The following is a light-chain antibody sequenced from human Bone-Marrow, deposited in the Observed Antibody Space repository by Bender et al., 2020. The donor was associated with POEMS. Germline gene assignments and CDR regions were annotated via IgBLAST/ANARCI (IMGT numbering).Light chain of an antibody. Sequence: QSALTQPASVSGSPGQSITISCIGTSSDVGNYNLVSWYQQHPDKVPKLIIYEVTERPSGISNRFSGSKSGNTASLPISGLQAEDEADYYCCTYAGSSTVVFGGGTKLTVL. CDR2: EVT. J-gene: IGLJ2*01. V-gene: IGLV2-23*02. CDR3: CTYAGSSTVV. CDR1: SSDVGNYNL.